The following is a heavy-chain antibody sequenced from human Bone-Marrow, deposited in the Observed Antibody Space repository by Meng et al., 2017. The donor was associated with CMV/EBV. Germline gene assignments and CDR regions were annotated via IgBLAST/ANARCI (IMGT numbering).Heavy chain of an antibody. J-gene: IGHJ4*02. CDR2: ISAYNGNT. CDR1: GGTFSSYA. D-gene: IGHD1-26*01. Sequence: DSVKVSCKASGGTFSSYAISWVRQAPGQGLEWMGGISAYNGNTNYAQKLQGRVTMTTDTSTSTAYMELRSLRSDDTAVYYCARDLNFSGSYGSFDYWGQGTLVTVSS. V-gene: IGHV1-18*01. CDR3: ARDLNFSGSYGSFDY.